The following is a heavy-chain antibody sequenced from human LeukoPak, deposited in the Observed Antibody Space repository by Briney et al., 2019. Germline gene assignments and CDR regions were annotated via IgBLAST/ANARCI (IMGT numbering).Heavy chain of an antibody. J-gene: IGHJ4*02. CDR3: ARESGSYCSSTSCYAFDY. CDR1: GYTFTGYY. CDR2: INPNSGGT. Sequence: ASVKASCKASGYTFTGYYMHWVRQAPGQGLEWMGWINPNSGGTNYAQKFQGRVTMTRDTSISTAYMELSRLRSDDTAVYYCARESGSYCSSTSCYAFDYWGQGTLVTVSS. V-gene: IGHV1-2*02. D-gene: IGHD2-2*01.